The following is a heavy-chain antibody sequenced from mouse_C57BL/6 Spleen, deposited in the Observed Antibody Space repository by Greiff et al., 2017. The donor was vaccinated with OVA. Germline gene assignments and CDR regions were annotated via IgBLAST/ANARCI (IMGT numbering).Heavy chain of an antibody. CDR3: TRSLITTVVATGFDY. V-gene: IGHV1-15*01. D-gene: IGHD1-1*01. CDR2: IDPETGGT. J-gene: IGHJ2*01. CDR1: GYTFTDYE. Sequence: VQVVESGAELVRPGASVTLSCKASGYTFTDYEMHWVKQTPVHGLEWIGAIDPETGGTAYNQKFKGKAILTADKSSSTAYMELRSLTSEDSAVYYCTRSLITTVVATGFDYWGQGTTLTVSS.